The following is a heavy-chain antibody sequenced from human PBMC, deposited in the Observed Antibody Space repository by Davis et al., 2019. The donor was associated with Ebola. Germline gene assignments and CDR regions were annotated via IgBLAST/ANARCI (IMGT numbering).Heavy chain of an antibody. CDR1: GYCFVDYW. CDR2: IYPGDSDT. D-gene: IGHD1-26*01. Sequence: KVSCKGSGYCFVDYWIGWVRQMPGQRPEWMGIIYPGDSDTRYSPSFQGQVTISADKSTTTAYLQWSRLKASDTAMYYCARHLLPYVGLDYWGQGTLVTVSS. V-gene: IGHV5-51*01. J-gene: IGHJ4*02. CDR3: ARHLLPYVGLDY.